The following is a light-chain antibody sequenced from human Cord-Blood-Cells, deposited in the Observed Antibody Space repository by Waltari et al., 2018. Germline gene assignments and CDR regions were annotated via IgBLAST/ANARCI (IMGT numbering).Light chain of an antibody. CDR3: QQYGSSPPT. CDR1: QSVSSSY. Sequence: ELVLTQSPGPLSLSPGERATLSCRASQSVSSSYLAWYQQKPGQAPRLLIYGASSRATGIPDRFSGSGSGTDFTLTISRLEPEDFAVYYCQQYGSSPPTFGPGTKVDIK. CDR2: GAS. V-gene: IGKV3-20*01. J-gene: IGKJ3*01.